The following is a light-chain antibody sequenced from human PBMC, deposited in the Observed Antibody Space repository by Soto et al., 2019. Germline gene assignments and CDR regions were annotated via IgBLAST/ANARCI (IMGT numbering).Light chain of an antibody. CDR2: GDS. J-gene: IGLJ1*01. V-gene: IGLV3-21*02. CDR3: CSYAGSYTRV. CDR1: SIGSKS. Sequence: SYELTQPPSLSVAPGQTARITCGGDSIGSKSVHWYQQKPGQAPVLVVQGDSDRPSGIPERFSGSNSGNTATLTISRVEAGDEADYYCCSYAGSYTRVFGTGTKLTVL.